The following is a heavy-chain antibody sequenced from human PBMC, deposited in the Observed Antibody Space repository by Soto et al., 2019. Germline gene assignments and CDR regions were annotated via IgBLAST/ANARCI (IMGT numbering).Heavy chain of an antibody. V-gene: IGHV1-69*13. Sequence: ASVKVSCKASGGTFSSYGINWVRQAPGQGLEWMGGIIPIFGTPNYAQKFQGRVTITADGSTSTAYMEMSSLSSEETAVYYCARVRIVISGNSGYYYYGMDVWGQGTTVTVSS. CDR3: ARVRIVISGNSGYYYYGMDV. J-gene: IGHJ6*02. CDR2: IIPIFGTP. D-gene: IGHD2-21*01. CDR1: GGTFSSYG.